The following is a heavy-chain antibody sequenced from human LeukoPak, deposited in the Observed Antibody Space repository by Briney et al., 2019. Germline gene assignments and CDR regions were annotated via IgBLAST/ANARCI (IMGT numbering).Heavy chain of an antibody. V-gene: IGHV3-7*01. Sequence: GGSLRLSCAASGFTFSSYAMNWVRQAPGKGLEWVANIKQDGSEKYYVDSVKGRFTISRDNAKNSLYLQMNSLRAEDTAVYYCAREFLAVAGTGLDPWGQGTLVTVSS. CDR3: AREFLAVAGTGLDP. J-gene: IGHJ5*02. CDR1: GFTFSSYA. CDR2: IKQDGSEK. D-gene: IGHD6-19*01.